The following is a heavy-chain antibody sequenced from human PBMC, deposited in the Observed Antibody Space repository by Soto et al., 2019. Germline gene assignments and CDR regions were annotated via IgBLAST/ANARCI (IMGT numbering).Heavy chain of an antibody. CDR1: GVTFSMSG. CDR2: IYYDGSEQ. J-gene: IGHJ4*02. D-gene: IGHD6-19*01. V-gene: IGHV3-30*18. CDR3: AKEESSGWYRTADY. Sequence: QVQLVESGGGVVQPGRSLRLSCAASGVTFSMSGMHWVRQAPGEGLEWVGVIYYDGSEQYYGDSVKGRFTISRDNSKNTLYLQMTSLREEDTAVYYCAKEESSGWYRTADYWGPGTRVTVSS.